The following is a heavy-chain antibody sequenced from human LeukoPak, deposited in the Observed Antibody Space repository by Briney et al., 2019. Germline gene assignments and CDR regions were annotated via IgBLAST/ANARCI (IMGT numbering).Heavy chain of an antibody. Sequence: SETLSLTCTVSGGSISSGSYYWSWIRQPAGKGLEWIGRIYTSGSTNYNPSLKSRVTISVDTSKNQFSLKLSSVTAADTAVYYCAARSYYDFWSGSNAFDIWGQGTMVTVSS. D-gene: IGHD3-3*01. J-gene: IGHJ3*02. CDR3: AARSYYDFWSGSNAFDI. CDR2: IYTSGST. V-gene: IGHV4-61*02. CDR1: GGSISSGSYY.